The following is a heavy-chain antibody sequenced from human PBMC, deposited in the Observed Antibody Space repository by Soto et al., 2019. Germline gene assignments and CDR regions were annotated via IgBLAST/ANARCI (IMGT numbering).Heavy chain of an antibody. D-gene: IGHD3-3*01. CDR1: GYTFASYG. V-gene: IGHV1-18*01. CDR2: ISAYNDNT. J-gene: IGHJ5*02. Sequence: GASVKVSCKASGYTFASYGINWVRQAPGQGLEWMGWISAYNDNTNYAQKHQGRETMTTDTSTSTAYMEMRSLRSDDTAVYYCARDGRVSDFWSGYYTPRWFDPWGQGTLGTVSS. CDR3: ARDGRVSDFWSGYYTPRWFDP.